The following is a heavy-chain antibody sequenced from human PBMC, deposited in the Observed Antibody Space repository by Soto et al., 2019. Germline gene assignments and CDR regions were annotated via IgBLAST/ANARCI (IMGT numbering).Heavy chain of an antibody. D-gene: IGHD3-3*01. CDR3: ARDYDFWSGYYTAERPGLLAP. V-gene: IGHV4-59*01. CDR2: IYYSGST. J-gene: IGHJ5*02. Sequence: SETLSLTCTVSGGSISSYYWSWIRQPPGKGLEWIGYIYYSGSTNYNPSLKSRVTISVDTSKNQFSLKLSSVTAADTAVYYCARDYDFWSGYYTAERPGLLAPSGQGTLVPVSS. CDR1: GGSISSYY.